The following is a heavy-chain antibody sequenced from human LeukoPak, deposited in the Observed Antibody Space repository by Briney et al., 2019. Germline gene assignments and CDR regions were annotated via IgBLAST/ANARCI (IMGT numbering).Heavy chain of an antibody. V-gene: IGHV1-58*02. CDR1: GFTFTSSA. D-gene: IGHD2-2*02. CDR3: ARDEHEIVVVPAAIPEAPID. J-gene: IGHJ4*02. CDR2: IVVGSGNT. Sequence: VKVSCKASGFTFTSSAMQWVRQARGQRLEWIGWIVVGSGNTNYAQKLQGRVTMTTDTSTSTAYMELRSLRSDDTAVYYCARDEHEIVVVPAAIPEAPIDWGQGTLVTVSS.